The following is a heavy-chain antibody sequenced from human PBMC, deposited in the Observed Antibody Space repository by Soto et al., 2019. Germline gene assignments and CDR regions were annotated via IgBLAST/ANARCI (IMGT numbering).Heavy chain of an antibody. CDR3: ASETPKGYGDYHGWFDP. J-gene: IGHJ5*02. CDR1: GFTFDDYA. D-gene: IGHD4-17*01. V-gene: IGHV3-9*01. CDR2: ISWNSGSI. Sequence: EVQLVESGGGLVQPGRSLRLSCAASGFTFDDYAMHWVRQAPGKGLEWVSGISWNSGSIGYADSVKGRFTISRDNAKNSLYLQMNSLRAEDTALYYCASETPKGYGDYHGWFDPWGQGTLVTVSS.